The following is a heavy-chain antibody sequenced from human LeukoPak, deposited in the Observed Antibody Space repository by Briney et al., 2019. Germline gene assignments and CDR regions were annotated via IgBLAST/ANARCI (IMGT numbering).Heavy chain of an antibody. Sequence: NPSETLSLTCTVSGGSISSYYWSWIRQPPGKGLEWIGYIYYSGSTNYNPSLKSRVTISVDTSKNQFSLKLSSVTAADTAVYYCARAWGWFGESNFDYWGQGTLVTVSS. V-gene: IGHV4-59*01. D-gene: IGHD3-10*01. J-gene: IGHJ4*02. CDR1: GGSISSYY. CDR3: ARAWGWFGESNFDY. CDR2: IYYSGST.